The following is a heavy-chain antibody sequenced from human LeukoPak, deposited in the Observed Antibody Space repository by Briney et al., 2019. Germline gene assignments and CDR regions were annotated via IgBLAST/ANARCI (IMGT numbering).Heavy chain of an antibody. CDR3: AKVRIVVVAAHLRWYFDL. V-gene: IGHV3-48*04. Sequence: GGSLRLSCAASGFTFSSYSMNWVRQAPGKGLEWVSYVSSSNSTIYYADSVKGRFTISRDNAKNSLYLQMNSLRAEDTAVYYCAKVRIVVVAAHLRWYFDLWGRGTLVTVSS. CDR1: GFTFSSYS. CDR2: VSSSNSTI. D-gene: IGHD2-21*02. J-gene: IGHJ2*01.